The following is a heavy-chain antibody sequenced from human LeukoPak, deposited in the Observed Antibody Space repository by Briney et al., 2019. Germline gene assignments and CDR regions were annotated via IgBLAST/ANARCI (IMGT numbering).Heavy chain of an antibody. CDR1: GGSISSYY. V-gene: IGHV4-59*08. CDR3: ARHGLNREIKTVRGVKYPSFDP. Sequence: PSETLSLTCTVSGGSISSYYWSWIRQPPGKGLEWIGYIYYSGSTNYNPSLKSRVTISVDTSKNQFSLKLSSVTAADTAVYYCARHGLNREIKTVRGVKYPSFDPWGQGTLVTVSS. CDR2: IYYSGST. D-gene: IGHD3-10*01. J-gene: IGHJ5*02.